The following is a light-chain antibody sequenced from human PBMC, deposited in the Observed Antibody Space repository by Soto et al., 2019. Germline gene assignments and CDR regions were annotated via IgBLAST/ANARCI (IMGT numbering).Light chain of an antibody. CDR3: CSYAGSSTYVV. Sequence: QSALTQPASVSGSPGQSITISCTGTSSDVGSYNLVSWYQQHPGKAPKLMIYEXXXXXXXXXXXXXGSKSGNTASLTISGXXXXXXXXXXCCSYAGSSTYVVFGGGTKLTVL. V-gene: IGLV2-23*01. CDR1: SSDVGSYNL. CDR2: EXX. J-gene: IGLJ2*01.